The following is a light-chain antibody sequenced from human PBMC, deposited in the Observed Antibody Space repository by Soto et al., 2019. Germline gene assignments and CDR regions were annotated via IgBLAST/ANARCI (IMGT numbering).Light chain of an antibody. Sequence: EVVLTQSPGTLSLSPGERAALSCRASRSLSANHLAWYHQRPGQAPRLLIYGSSTRAAGIPDRFRGSGTGTDFTLTIRRLEPEDCGVYYCQQYSDAPHTFGLGTKVEIQ. CDR2: GSS. CDR1: RSLSANH. J-gene: IGKJ2*01. CDR3: QQYSDAPHT. V-gene: IGKV3-20*01.